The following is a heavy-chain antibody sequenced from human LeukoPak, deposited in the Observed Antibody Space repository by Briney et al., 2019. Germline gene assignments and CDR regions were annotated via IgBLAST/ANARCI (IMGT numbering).Heavy chain of an antibody. V-gene: IGHV1-46*01. CDR1: GYTFTSYY. Sequence: ASVKVSCKASGYTFTSYYMHWVRQAPGQGLEWMGIINPSGGSTSYAQKFQGRVTMTRDMSTSTVYMELSSLRSEDTAVYYCARDTAPPYYYDSSGNDYWGQGTLVTVSS. CDR3: ARDTAPPYYYDSSGNDY. D-gene: IGHD3-22*01. J-gene: IGHJ4*02. CDR2: INPSGGST.